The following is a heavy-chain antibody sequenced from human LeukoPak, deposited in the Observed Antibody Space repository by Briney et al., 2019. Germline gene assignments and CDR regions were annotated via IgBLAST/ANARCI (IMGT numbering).Heavy chain of an antibody. CDR1: GYTFTGHY. CDR3: ARDFLICSGGSCYSYYYYMDV. Sequence: ASVKVSCKASGYTFTGHYMHWVRQAPGQGLEWMGWINPNSGGTNYAQKFQGRVTMTRDTSITTAYMELSRLRSDDTAVYYCARDFLICSGGSCYSYYYYMDVWGKGTTVTVSS. V-gene: IGHV1-2*02. J-gene: IGHJ6*03. D-gene: IGHD2-15*01. CDR2: INPNSGGT.